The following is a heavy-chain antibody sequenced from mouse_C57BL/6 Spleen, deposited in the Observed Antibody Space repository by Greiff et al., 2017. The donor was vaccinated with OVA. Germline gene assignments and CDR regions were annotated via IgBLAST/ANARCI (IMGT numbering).Heavy chain of an antibody. CDR3: ARGYPSPGAY. Sequence: EVKVEESGGGLVKPGGSLKLSCAASGFTFSDYGMHWVRQAPEKGLEWVAYISSGSSTIYYADTVKGRFTISRDNATNTLFLQMTSLRSGDTAMYYCARGYPSPGAYWGQGTLVTVSA. CDR2: ISSGSSTI. CDR1: GFTFSDYG. V-gene: IGHV5-17*01. J-gene: IGHJ3*01.